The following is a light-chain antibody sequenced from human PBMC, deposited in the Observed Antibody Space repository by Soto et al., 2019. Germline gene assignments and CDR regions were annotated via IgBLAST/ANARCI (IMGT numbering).Light chain of an antibody. J-gene: IGKJ1*01. CDR3: QQYNSYSGT. CDR2: YAS. V-gene: IGKV3-15*01. Sequence: IVMTQSPATLSVSPRERVTISCRASQSVTNTLAWYQHKPGQAPRLLISYASRGATGIPSRFSGSGSETDFTLTISSLQPDDFATYYCQQYNSYSGTFGQGTKVDIK. CDR1: QSVTNT.